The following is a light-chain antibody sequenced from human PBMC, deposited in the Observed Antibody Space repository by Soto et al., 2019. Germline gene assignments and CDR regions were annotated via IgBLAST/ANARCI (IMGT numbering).Light chain of an antibody. CDR1: QSVPGYF. CDR2: GAS. CDR3: QQYGNSPQT. Sequence: EIVLTQSPGTLSLSPGERATLSCRASQSVPGYFLAWYQHRPGQAPRLLIYGASSRATGIPDRFSGSGSGTDFTLTISRLEPEDFAVYYCQQYGNSPQTFGQGTKVEIK. V-gene: IGKV3-20*01. J-gene: IGKJ1*01.